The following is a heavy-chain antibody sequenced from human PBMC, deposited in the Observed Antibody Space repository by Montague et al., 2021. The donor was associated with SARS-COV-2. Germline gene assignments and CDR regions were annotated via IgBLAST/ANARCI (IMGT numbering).Heavy chain of an antibody. CDR3: ARASITMVRGVTRWYFDL. CDR1: GGSISSYY. V-gene: IGHV4-59*13. D-gene: IGHD3-10*01. CDR2: IYYSGST. J-gene: IGHJ2*01. Sequence: SETLSLTCTVSGGSISSYYWSWIRQPPGKGLEWIGYIYYSGSTNYNPSLKSRVTISVDTSKNQFSLKLSSVTAADTAVYYCARASITMVRGVTRWYFDLWGRGTLVTVPS.